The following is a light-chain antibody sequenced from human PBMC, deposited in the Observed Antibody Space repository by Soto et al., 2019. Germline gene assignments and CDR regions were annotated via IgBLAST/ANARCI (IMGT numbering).Light chain of an antibody. Sequence: EIVMTQSPATLSVSPGERATLSCRATQSVSSNLAWYQQKLGQAPRLLIYGASTRATGIPARFSGSGSGTDFTLTIISLQSEDFAVYYCQQYNNWPPVTFGQGTKLEIK. CDR1: QSVSSN. J-gene: IGKJ2*01. CDR3: QQYNNWPPVT. V-gene: IGKV3-15*01. CDR2: GAS.